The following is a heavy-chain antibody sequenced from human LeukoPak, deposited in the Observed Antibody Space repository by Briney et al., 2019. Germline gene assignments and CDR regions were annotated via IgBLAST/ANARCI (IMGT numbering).Heavy chain of an antibody. Sequence: PGRSLRLSCAASGFTFSSYAMHWVRQAPGKGLEWVAVISYDGSNKYYADSVKGRFTISRDNSKNTLYLQMNSLRAEDTAVYYCARIQQQLVLWYYGMDVWGQGTTVTVSS. CDR1: GFTFSSYA. CDR3: ARIQQQLVLWYYGMDV. J-gene: IGHJ6*02. D-gene: IGHD6-13*01. V-gene: IGHV3-30-3*01. CDR2: ISYDGSNK.